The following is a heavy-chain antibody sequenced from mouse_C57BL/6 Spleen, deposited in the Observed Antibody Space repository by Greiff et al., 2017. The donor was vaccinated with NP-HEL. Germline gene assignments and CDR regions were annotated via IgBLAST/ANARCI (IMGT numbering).Heavy chain of an antibody. J-gene: IGHJ3*01. V-gene: IGHV1-18*01. CDR3: ARDWAYGSSSFAY. CDR1: GYTFTDYN. CDR2: INPNNGGT. Sequence: EVQLHQSGPELVKPGASVKIPCKASGYTFTDYNMDWVKQSHGKSLEWIGDINPNNGGTIYNQKFKGKATLTVDKSSSTAYMELRSLTSEDTAVYYCARDWAYGSSSFAYWGQGTLVTVSA. D-gene: IGHD1-1*01.